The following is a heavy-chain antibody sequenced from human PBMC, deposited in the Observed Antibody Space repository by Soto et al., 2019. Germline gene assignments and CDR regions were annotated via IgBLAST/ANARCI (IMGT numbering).Heavy chain of an antibody. V-gene: IGHV3-20*04. CDR2: INWNGGST. Sequence: GGSLRLSCAASGFTFDDYGMSWVRQAPGKGLEWVSGINWNGGSTGYADSVKGRFTISRDNAKNSLYLQMNSLRAEDTAVYYCARDRQPDGIWSFDYWGQGTLVTVSS. CDR1: GFTFDDYG. D-gene: IGHD3-3*01. CDR3: ARDRQPDGIWSFDY. J-gene: IGHJ4*02.